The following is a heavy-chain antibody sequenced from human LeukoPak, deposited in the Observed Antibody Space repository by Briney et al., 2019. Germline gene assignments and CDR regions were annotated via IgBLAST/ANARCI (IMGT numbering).Heavy chain of an antibody. V-gene: IGHV1-8*01. CDR3: AREMDIGSTGDY. D-gene: IGHD5/OR15-5a*01. Sequence: GASVKVSCKASGYTFTSYDINWVRQATGQGLEWMGWINHNSGNTGYAQKFKGRATMTRNTSISTAYMELSSLRSEDTAVYYCAREMDIGSTGDYWGQGTLVTVSS. CDR1: GYTFTSYD. J-gene: IGHJ4*02. CDR2: INHNSGNT.